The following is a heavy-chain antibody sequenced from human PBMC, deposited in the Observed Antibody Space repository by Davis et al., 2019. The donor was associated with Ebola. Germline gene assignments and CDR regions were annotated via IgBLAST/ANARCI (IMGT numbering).Heavy chain of an antibody. Sequence: GESLKISCAASGFTFSGYPMAWVRQAPGQGLEWVSTISANGLLTYYADSVKGRFTMSRDNSKNTLNLQMNSLSAGDTAVYYCAVRVGATGGWGQGTLVTVSS. CDR3: AVRVGATGG. V-gene: IGHV3-23*01. J-gene: IGHJ4*02. CDR2: ISANGLLT. D-gene: IGHD1-26*01. CDR1: GFTFSGYP.